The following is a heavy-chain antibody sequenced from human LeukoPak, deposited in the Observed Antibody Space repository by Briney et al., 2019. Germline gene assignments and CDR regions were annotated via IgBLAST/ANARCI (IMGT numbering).Heavy chain of an antibody. CDR1: GFTFSSYW. D-gene: IGHD3-10*01. CDR2: IKQDGSEK. J-gene: IGHJ4*02. Sequence: GGSLRLSCAASGFTFSSYWMSWVRQAPGKGLEWVANIKQDGSEKYYVDSVKGRFTISRDNAKNSLYLQMNSLRAEDTAVYYCARGSREHYYGSGSYYWDFDYWGQGTLVTVSS. CDR3: ARGSREHYYGSGSYYWDFDY. V-gene: IGHV3-7*01.